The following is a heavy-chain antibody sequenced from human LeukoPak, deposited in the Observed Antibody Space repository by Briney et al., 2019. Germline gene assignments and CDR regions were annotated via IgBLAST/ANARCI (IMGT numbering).Heavy chain of an antibody. D-gene: IGHD3-22*01. CDR3: ATDLYYGSRSFSFDF. CDR1: GYIFTELS. Sequence: ASVKVSCKVSGYIFTELSMHWVRQAPGKGLEWMGGFDPGHAKTIYALKFQGRVTMTEDTSTDTAYMELSSLRSEDTAVYYCATDLYYGSRSFSFDFWGQGSLVTVSS. CDR2: FDPGHAKT. J-gene: IGHJ4*02. V-gene: IGHV1-24*01.